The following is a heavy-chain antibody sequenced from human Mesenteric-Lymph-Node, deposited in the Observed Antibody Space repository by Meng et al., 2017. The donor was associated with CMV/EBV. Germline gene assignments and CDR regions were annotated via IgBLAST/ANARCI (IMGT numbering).Heavy chain of an antibody. CDR2: MNPNSGAT. Sequence: ASVKVSCKASGYTFTGYYIHWVRQAPGQGLEWMGWMNPNSGATNYAQKFQGRVTMIRDTSISTAYMELSRLTSDDTAVYYCARVGDGSGSYYTDHGLDVWGQGTTVTVSS. D-gene: IGHD3-10*01. CDR1: GYTFTGYY. CDR3: ARVGDGSGSYYTDHGLDV. J-gene: IGHJ6*02. V-gene: IGHV1-2*02.